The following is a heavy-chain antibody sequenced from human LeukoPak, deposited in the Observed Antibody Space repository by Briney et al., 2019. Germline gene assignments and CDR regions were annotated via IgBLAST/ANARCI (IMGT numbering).Heavy chain of an antibody. V-gene: IGHV3-30-3*01. CDR2: ISYDGNNK. J-gene: IGHJ4*02. CDR3: ASQYSGNYRYFDY. Sequence: GRSLRLSCAASGFTFSTYAMHWVRQAPGKGLEWVAVISYDGNNKYYADSVKGRFTISRDNSKNTLYVQMNSLRAEDTAVYYCASQYSGNYRYFDYWGQGTLVTVSS. D-gene: IGHD1-26*01. CDR1: GFTFSTYA.